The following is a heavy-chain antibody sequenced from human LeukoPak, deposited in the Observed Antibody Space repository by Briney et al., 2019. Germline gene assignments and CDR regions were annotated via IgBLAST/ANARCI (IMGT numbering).Heavy chain of an antibody. V-gene: IGHV3-7*01. Sequence: GGSLRLSCAASGFSFSSFNMNWVRQAPGKGLEWVANLKYAGSEKYYLDSVEGRFTISRDNAKKSLFLQMSSLRVEDTAVYYCARHYGDYRRHPFDLWGQGTLVTVSS. CDR1: GFSFSSFN. D-gene: IGHD4-17*01. CDR3: ARHYGDYRRHPFDL. CDR2: LKYAGSEK. J-gene: IGHJ4*02.